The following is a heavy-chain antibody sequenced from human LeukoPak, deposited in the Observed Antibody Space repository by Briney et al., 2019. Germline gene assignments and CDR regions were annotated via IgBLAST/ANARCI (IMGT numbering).Heavy chain of an antibody. CDR2: IKQDGSEK. D-gene: IGHD4-17*01. V-gene: IGHV3-7*01. CDR1: GFTFSSYW. Sequence: PGGSLRLSCAASGFTFSSYWMSWVRQAPGKGLEWVSNIKQDGSEKYYVDSVKGRFTISRDNAKNSLYLQMNSLRAEDTAVYYCAGEFVRLRTLDYWGQGTLVTVSS. CDR3: AGEFVRLRTLDY. J-gene: IGHJ4*02.